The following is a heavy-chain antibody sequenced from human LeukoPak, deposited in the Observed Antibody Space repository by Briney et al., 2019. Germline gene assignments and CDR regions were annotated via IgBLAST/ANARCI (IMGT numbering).Heavy chain of an antibody. Sequence: SETLSLTCAVYGGSFSGFYWSWIRQSPGKGLEWIGEINHSGITNYNPSLRSRVTLSVDTSKNQFSLKVSSVTAADTAVYYCARTYYYGSGSYYFPMDVWGKGTTVTISS. D-gene: IGHD3-10*01. V-gene: IGHV4-34*01. CDR3: ARTYYYGSGSYYFPMDV. CDR2: INHSGIT. J-gene: IGHJ6*03. CDR1: GGSFSGFY.